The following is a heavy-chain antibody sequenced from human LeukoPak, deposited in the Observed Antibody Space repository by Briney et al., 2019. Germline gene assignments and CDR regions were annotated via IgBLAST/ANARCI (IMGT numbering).Heavy chain of an antibody. J-gene: IGHJ4*02. CDR3: ARENVATSFDY. V-gene: IGHV3-30-3*01. CDR1: GFTFSSYP. CDR2: ISYDGSNK. Sequence: GGSLRPSCAASGFTFSSYPMHWVRQAPGKGLEWVPVISYDGSNKYYADSVKGRFTISRDNSESTLFLQMSSLRPEDTAVYYCARENVATSFDYWGQGTLVTVSS. D-gene: IGHD5-12*01.